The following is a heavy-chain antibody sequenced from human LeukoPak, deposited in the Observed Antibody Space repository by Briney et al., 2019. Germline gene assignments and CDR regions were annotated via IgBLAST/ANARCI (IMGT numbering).Heavy chain of an antibody. Sequence: GGSLRLSCAASGFTFSSYAMSWVRQAPGKGLEWVSAISGSGGSTYYADSVKGRFTISRDNSKNTLYLQMNSLRAEDTAVYYCARGGYYTLDAEYFQHWGQGTLVTVSS. CDR1: GFTFSSYA. CDR2: ISGSGGST. D-gene: IGHD2-2*02. V-gene: IGHV3-23*01. J-gene: IGHJ1*01. CDR3: ARGGYYTLDAEYFQH.